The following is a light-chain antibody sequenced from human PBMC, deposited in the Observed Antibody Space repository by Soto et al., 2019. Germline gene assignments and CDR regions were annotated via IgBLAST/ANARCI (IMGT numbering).Light chain of an antibody. CDR1: SSNIGAGYV. CDR3: QSYDSSLSGSV. CDR2: GNS. Sequence: QSVLTQPPSVSGAPGQRVTISCTGSSSNIGAGYVVHWYQQLPGTAPKLLIYGNSNRPSGVPYRFSGSKSGTSASLAITGLQAEDEADYYCQSYDSSLSGSVFGGGTKVTVL. V-gene: IGLV1-40*01. J-gene: IGLJ2*01.